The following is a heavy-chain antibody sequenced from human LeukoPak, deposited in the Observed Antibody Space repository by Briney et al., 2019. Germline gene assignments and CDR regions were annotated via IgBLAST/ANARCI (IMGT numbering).Heavy chain of an antibody. CDR3: ARKPYDGRWIDY. J-gene: IGHJ4*02. CDR2: IYWNGGSP. V-gene: IGHV3-20*04. Sequence: PGGSLRLSSTASEFTFDDYGMSWVRQAPGRGLEWVSGIYWNGGSPGYADFVKGRFTISRDNAKNSLYLQMNSLRAEDTAFYYCARKPYDGRWIDYGGQGTLVTVSS. CDR1: EFTFDDYG. D-gene: IGHD3-10*01.